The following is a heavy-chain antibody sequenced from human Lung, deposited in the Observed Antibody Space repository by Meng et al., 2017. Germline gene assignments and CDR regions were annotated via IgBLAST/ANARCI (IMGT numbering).Heavy chain of an antibody. Sequence: QVQVQPGGAGLLKASETLSLTCVVSGGSFSDYYWSWIRQPPGKGLEWIGEINHSGSTNYNPSLESRATISVDTSQNNLSLKLSSVTAADSAVYYCARGPTTMAHDFDYWGQGTLVTVSS. D-gene: IGHD4-11*01. V-gene: IGHV4-34*01. CDR3: ARGPTTMAHDFDY. J-gene: IGHJ4*02. CDR1: GGSFSDYY. CDR2: INHSGST.